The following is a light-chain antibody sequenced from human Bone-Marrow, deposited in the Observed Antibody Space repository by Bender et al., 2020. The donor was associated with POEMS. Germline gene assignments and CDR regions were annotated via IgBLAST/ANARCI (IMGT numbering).Light chain of an antibody. J-gene: IGLJ1*01. Sequence: QSALTQQASVSGSHGQSITISCTGTSSDVGGYNYVSWYQQHPGKAPKLMIYDVSNRPSGVSNRFSGSKSGNTASLTISGLQAEDEADYYCSSYTSITTLGVFGTGTKVTVL. V-gene: IGLV2-14*01. CDR3: SSYTSITTLGV. CDR2: DVS. CDR1: SSDVGGYNY.